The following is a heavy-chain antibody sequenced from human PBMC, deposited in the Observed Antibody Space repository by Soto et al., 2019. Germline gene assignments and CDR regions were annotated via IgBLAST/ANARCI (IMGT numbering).Heavy chain of an antibody. CDR2: ISSSSSYI. CDR3: ARTDSGYDWWYFDY. Sequence: EVQLVESGGGLVKPGGSLRLSCAASGFTFSSYSMNWVRQAPGKGLEWVSSISSSSSYIYYADSVKGRFTISRDNAKNSLYLQMNSLRAEDTAVYYCARTDSGYDWWYFDYWGHGTLVTVSS. J-gene: IGHJ4*01. V-gene: IGHV3-21*01. D-gene: IGHD5-12*01. CDR1: GFTFSSYS.